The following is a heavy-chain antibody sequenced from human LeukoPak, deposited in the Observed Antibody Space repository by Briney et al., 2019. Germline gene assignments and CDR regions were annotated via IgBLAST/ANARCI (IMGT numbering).Heavy chain of an antibody. V-gene: IGHV4-59*02. CDR3: ARMDLLLWFGGNFDY. CDR1: GGSVSSYY. J-gene: IGHJ4*02. CDR2: IYYSGST. D-gene: IGHD3-10*01. Sequence: PSETLSLTCTVSGGSVSSYYWSWIRQPPGKGLEWIGYIYYSGSTNYNPSLESRVTISVDTSKNQFSLKLSSVTAADTAVYYCARMDLLLWFGGNFDYWGQGTLVTVSS.